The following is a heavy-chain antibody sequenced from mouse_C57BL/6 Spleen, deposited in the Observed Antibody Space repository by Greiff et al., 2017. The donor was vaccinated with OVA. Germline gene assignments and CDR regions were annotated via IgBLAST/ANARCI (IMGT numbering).Heavy chain of an antibody. CDR3: ASSPITTVPFDY. V-gene: IGHV1-85*01. CDR2: LYPRDGST. CDR1: GYTFTSYD. J-gene: IGHJ2*01. D-gene: IGHD1-1*01. Sequence: VQLQQSGPELVKPGASVKLSCKASGYTFTSYDINWVKQRPGQGLEWIGWLYPRDGSTKYNEKFKGTATLTVDTSSSTAYMELHSLTSEDSAVYFWASSPITTVPFDYWGQGTTLTVSS.